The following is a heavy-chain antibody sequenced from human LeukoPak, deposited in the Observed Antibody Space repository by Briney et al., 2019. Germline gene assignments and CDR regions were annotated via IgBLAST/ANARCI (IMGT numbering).Heavy chain of an antibody. J-gene: IGHJ4*02. CDR1: GHRFPSYY. V-gene: IGHV1-2*02. CDR3: ARDHGTDGTTFTLNFDC. D-gene: IGHD1-1*01. CDR2: INPNNGAT. Sequence: GASVKVSCKASGHRFPSYYIHWVRQAPGQGLEWMGWINPNNGATKYAQKFQGGVTLTTDTSLTTVFMELTWLTSDDTATYYCARDHGTDGTTFTLNFDCWGQGTLVTVSS.